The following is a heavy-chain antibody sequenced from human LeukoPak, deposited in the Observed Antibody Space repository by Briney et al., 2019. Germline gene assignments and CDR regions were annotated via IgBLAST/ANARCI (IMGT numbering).Heavy chain of an antibody. Sequence: GGSLRLSCAASGFPFNSYGMHWVRQAPGKGLEWVAVTSYDASNKYYADSVKGRFTISRANAKNSLYLQMNSLRAEDTAVYYCARSNWGLGDSFDLWGRGTMVIVSS. D-gene: IGHD7-27*01. J-gene: IGHJ3*01. V-gene: IGHV3-30*03. CDR1: GFPFNSYG. CDR2: TSYDASNK. CDR3: ARSNWGLGDSFDL.